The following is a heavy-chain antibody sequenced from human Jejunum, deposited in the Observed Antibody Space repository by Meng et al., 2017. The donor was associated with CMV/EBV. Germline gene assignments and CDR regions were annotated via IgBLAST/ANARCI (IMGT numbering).Heavy chain of an antibody. D-gene: IGHD2-8*01. V-gene: IGHV3-7*01. CDR2: VRHDGGEI. J-gene: IGHJ4*02. CDR1: GFTFGTYW. Sequence: AVFGFTFGTYWMTWVRQAPGKGLEWVVSVRHDGGEIYYLDSVRSLFFVSRDNAQDSVYLQMNSLRVEDTAIYYCARDRGPNTLDYWGQGTLVTVSS. CDR3: ARDRGPNTLDY.